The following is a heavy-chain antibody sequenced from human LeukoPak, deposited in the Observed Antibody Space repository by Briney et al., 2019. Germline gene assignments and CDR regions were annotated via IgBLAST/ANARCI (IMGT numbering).Heavy chain of an antibody. Sequence: SETLSLTCAVYGGAFSGYYWSWIRQPPGKGLEWIGEINHSGSTNYNPSLKSRVTISVDTSKNQFSLKLSSVTAADTAVYYCAGDYYYDSSGSAPDAFDIWGQGTMVTVSS. CDR1: GGAFSGYY. D-gene: IGHD3-22*01. V-gene: IGHV4-34*01. CDR3: AGDYYYDSSGSAPDAFDI. J-gene: IGHJ3*02. CDR2: INHSGST.